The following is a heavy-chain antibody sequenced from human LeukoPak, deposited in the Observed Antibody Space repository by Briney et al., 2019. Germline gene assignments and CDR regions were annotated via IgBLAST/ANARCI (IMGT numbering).Heavy chain of an antibody. Sequence: ASVKVSCKASGYTFTGYYMHWVRQAPGQGLEWMGWINPSGGGTNYAQKFQGRVTMTRDTSISSAYMELSRLRSDDTAVYYCARVRYRLAETYIDYWGQGTLVTVSS. CDR3: ARVRYRLAETYIDY. J-gene: IGHJ4*02. V-gene: IGHV1-2*02. D-gene: IGHD3-16*01. CDR2: INPSGGGT. CDR1: GYTFTGYY.